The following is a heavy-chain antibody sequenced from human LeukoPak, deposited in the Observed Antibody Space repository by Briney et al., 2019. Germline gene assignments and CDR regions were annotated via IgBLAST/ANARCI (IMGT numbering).Heavy chain of an antibody. J-gene: IGHJ6*03. CDR2: ISWDGGST. CDR1: GFTFDDYT. D-gene: IGHD3-10*01. CDR3: AKALPYYYGSGGDYYMDV. V-gene: IGHV3-43*01. Sequence: GGSLRLSCAASGFTFDDYTMHWVRQAPGKGLEWVSLISWDGGSTYYADSVKGRFTISRDNSKNSPYLQMNSLRTEDTALYYCAKALPYYYGSGGDYYMDVWGKGTTVTISS.